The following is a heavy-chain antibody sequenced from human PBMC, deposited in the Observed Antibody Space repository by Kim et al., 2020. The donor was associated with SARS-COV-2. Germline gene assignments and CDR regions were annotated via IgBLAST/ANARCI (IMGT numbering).Heavy chain of an antibody. D-gene: IGHD3-10*01. J-gene: IGHJ6*02. Sequence: SETLSLTCTISGTSISTFYWSWVRQSPGKGLENIGYIDYSGTTKFNPSLKSRVSMSIDKSKNPFSLKLSSVTAADAAVYYCARDHGTGTSYDRGNFFYYGMDVWGQGTTVTVSS. CDR2: IDYSGTT. V-gene: IGHV4-59*13. CDR3: ARDHGTGTSYDRGNFFYYGMDV. CDR1: GTSISTFY.